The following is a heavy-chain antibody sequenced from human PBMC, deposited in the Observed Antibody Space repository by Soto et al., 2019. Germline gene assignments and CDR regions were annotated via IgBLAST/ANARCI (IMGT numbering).Heavy chain of an antibody. V-gene: IGHV3-30-3*01. J-gene: IGHJ6*02. D-gene: IGHD3-10*02. CDR1: GFTFSRFS. Sequence: VGSLRLSCAASGFTFSRFSMHWVRQAPGKGLAWVAVISYDGNNKHFAESVKGRFSISRDDSKNTVYLEMNNLRGDDSAVYYCARDHGMFLSYYYYGMDVWGQGTMVTVSS. CDR3: ARDHGMFLSYYYYGMDV. CDR2: ISYDGNNK.